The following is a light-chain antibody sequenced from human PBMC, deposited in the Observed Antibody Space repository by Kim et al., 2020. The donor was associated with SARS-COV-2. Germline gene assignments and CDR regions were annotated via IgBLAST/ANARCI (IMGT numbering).Light chain of an antibody. CDR3: ATWDSSLSAL. Sequence: PGHNATTSRSGTSSNLGNTYVSWYQQVPGAAPNLLIQDNNQLPPGIPDRFSGSKSGASATLGITGLQTGDEADYYCATWDSSLSALFGGGTQLTVL. V-gene: IGLV1-51*01. J-gene: IGLJ3*02. CDR1: SSNLGNTY. CDR2: DNN.